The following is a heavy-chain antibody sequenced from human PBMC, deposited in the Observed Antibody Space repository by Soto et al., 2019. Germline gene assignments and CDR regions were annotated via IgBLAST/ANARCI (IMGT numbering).Heavy chain of an antibody. Sequence: QVQLQQWGAGLLKPSETLSLTCAVYGESLSVYYWTWIRQPPGKGLEWIGEINHSGSTNYNPSLKSRVTISRDTTENQFSLKLSSVTAADTAVYYCTRGRQGVSPSWGQGTLVTVSS. J-gene: IGHJ5*02. CDR3: TRGRQGVSPS. CDR2: INHSGST. D-gene: IGHD2-8*01. CDR1: GESLSVYY. V-gene: IGHV4-34*01.